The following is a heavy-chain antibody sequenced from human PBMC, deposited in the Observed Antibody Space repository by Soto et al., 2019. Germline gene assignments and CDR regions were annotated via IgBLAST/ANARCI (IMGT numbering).Heavy chain of an antibody. V-gene: IGHV3-23*01. CDR1: GFTFSSYA. D-gene: IGHD4-4*01. CDR3: AKTFHYSNSYFDY. J-gene: IGHJ4*02. CDR2: ISAGGGQT. Sequence: GGSLRLSCAASGFTFSSYAMSWVRQAPGKGLEWVSGISAGGGQTYYAGSVKGRFTISRDSSKNTLYLQMTSLRADDTAVYYCAKTFHYSNSYFDYWGQGTLVTVSS.